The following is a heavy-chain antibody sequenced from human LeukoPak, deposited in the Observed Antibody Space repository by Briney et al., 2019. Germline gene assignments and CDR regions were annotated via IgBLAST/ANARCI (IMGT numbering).Heavy chain of an antibody. CDR3: ARLGSGSCPSCAIDAFDI. CDR2: IYPGDSDS. D-gene: IGHD2-2*01. Sequence: GESLKISCKGSGYGFASYWIAWVRQMPGKGLELMGIIYPGDSDSRYSPSFQGQVTISVDKSINTAYLQWSSLKASDTAMYYCARLGSGSCPSCAIDAFDIWGQGTMVTVSS. V-gene: IGHV5-51*01. J-gene: IGHJ3*02. CDR1: GYGFASYW.